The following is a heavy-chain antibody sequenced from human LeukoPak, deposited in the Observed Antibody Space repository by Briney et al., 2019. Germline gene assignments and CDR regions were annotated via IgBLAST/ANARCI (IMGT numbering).Heavy chain of an antibody. J-gene: IGHJ4*02. D-gene: IGHD4-17*01. CDR1: RFTFTGYD. V-gene: IGHV1-2*05. CDR3: ARDNPYYGDYFDY. Sequence: ASVKVSCKASRFTFTGYDMHWVRQAPGQGLEWLGRINPNSGGTNSAQKFQGRVTMTRDTSISTAYMELSRLRSDDTDVYYCARDNPYYGDYFDYWGQGTLVTVSS. CDR2: INPNSGGT.